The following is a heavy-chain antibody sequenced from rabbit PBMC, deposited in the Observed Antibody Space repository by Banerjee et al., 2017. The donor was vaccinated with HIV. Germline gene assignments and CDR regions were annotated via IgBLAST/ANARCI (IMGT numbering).Heavy chain of an antibody. V-gene: IGHV1S40*01. J-gene: IGHJ4*01. CDR1: GFSFSSSYY. Sequence: QSLEESGGDLVKPGASLTLTCTASGFSFSSSYYMCWVRQAPGKGLELIACIYNGDGSTYYASWAKGRFTISKTSSTTVTLQMTSLTAADTATYFCARGPAGYAGYGYPYFNFWGPGTLVTVS. D-gene: IGHD7-1*01. CDR2: IYNGDGST. CDR3: ARGPAGYAGYGYPYFNF.